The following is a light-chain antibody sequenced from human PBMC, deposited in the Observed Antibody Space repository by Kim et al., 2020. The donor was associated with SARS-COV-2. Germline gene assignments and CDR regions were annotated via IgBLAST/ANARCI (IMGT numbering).Light chain of an antibody. CDR2: SAS. CDR1: QGISNY. CDR3: QMYYSATHT. V-gene: IGKV1-27*01. Sequence: DIQMTQSPSSLSASVGDRVTITCRASQGISNYLAWYQQKPGKVPKLLIYSASALQSGVPSRFSGSGSGTDFTLTINSLQTEDVATYYCQMYYSATHTLGAGTKLEI. J-gene: IGKJ2*01.